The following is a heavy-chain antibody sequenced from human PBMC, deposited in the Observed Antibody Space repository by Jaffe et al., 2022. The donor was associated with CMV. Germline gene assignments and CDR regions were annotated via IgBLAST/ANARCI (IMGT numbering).Heavy chain of an antibody. CDR1: GYTFTSYY. J-gene: IGHJ4*02. V-gene: IGHV1-46*01. D-gene: IGHD3-22*01. CDR2: INPSGGST. Sequence: QVQLVQSGAEVKKPGASVKVSCKASGYTFTSYYMHWVRQAPGQGLEWMGIINPSGGSTSYAQKFQGRVTMTRDTSTSTVYMELSSLRSEDTAVYYCARDLDSSGRNGGGFDYWGQGTLVTVSS. CDR3: ARDLDSSGRNGGGFDY.